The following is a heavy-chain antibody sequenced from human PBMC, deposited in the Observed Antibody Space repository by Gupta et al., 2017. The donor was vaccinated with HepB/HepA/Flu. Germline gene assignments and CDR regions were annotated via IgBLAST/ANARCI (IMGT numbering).Heavy chain of an antibody. D-gene: IGHD3-3*01. CDR2: ISGSGSST. V-gene: IGHV3-23*01. CDR1: GFTFSSYA. Sequence: EVQLLESGGGLVQPGGSLRLSCAASGFTFSSYAMSWVRQAPGKGLEWVSAISGSGSSTYYADSVKGRFTISRDNSKNTLYLQMNSLRAEDTAVYYCAKDGSYYDFWSGYYHLYWGQGTLVTVSS. CDR3: AKDGSYYDFWSGYYHLY. J-gene: IGHJ4*02.